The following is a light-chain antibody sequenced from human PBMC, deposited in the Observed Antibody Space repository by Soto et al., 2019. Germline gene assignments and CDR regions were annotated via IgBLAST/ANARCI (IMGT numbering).Light chain of an antibody. CDR2: WAT. V-gene: IGKV4-1*01. Sequence: DIVMAQSPDSLAVSLGERATINCKSSQSVFFNSKNRNHLSWYQQKPGQPPKLLIYWATTRESGVPDRFSGSGSGTDFTLTVSGLQAEDVAIYYCHQYFRSPITFGGGTKVEIK. CDR1: QSVFFNSKNRNH. J-gene: IGKJ4*01. CDR3: HQYFRSPIT.